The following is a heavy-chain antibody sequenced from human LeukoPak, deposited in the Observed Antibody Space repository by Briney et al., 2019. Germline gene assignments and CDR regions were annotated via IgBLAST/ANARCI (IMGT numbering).Heavy chain of an antibody. D-gene: IGHD3-22*01. J-gene: IGHJ6*02. Sequence: GGSLRLSCAASGFTFSSYSMNWVRQAPGKGLEWVSYISSSSSIIYYADSVKGRFTISRDNAKNSLYLQMNSLRAEDTAVYYCARDTSFYDSSGPYGMDVWGQGTTVTVSS. CDR3: ARDTSFYDSSGPYGMDV. V-gene: IGHV3-48*04. CDR2: ISSSSSII. CDR1: GFTFSSYS.